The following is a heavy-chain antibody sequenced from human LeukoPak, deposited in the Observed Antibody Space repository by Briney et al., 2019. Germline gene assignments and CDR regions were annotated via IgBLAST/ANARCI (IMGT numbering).Heavy chain of an antibody. CDR1: GGSFSGYY. J-gene: IGHJ5*02. D-gene: IGHD2-2*01. CDR2: INHSGNT. V-gene: IGHV4-34*01. Sequence: PSETLSLTCAVYGGSFSGYYWSWIRQPPGKGLEWIGEINHSGNTNYNPSLKSRVTISVDTSKNQFSLKLSSVTAADTAVYYCARGRNLYQLLSRWFDPWGQGTLVTVSS. CDR3: ARGRNLYQLLSRWFDP.